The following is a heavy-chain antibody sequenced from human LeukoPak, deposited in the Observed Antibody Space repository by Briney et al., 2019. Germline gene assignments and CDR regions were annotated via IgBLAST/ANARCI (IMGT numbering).Heavy chain of an antibody. CDR3: AKEIWPTVTIPGRTYFDY. J-gene: IGHJ4*02. CDR1: GGSFSGYY. V-gene: IGHV4-34*01. D-gene: IGHD4-17*01. CDR2: INHSGST. Sequence: SETLSLTCAVYGGSFSGYYWSWIRQPPGKGLEWIGEINHSGSTNYNPSLKSRVTISVDTSKNQFSLKLSSVTAADTAVYYCAKEIWPTVTIPGRTYFDYWGQGTRVTVSS.